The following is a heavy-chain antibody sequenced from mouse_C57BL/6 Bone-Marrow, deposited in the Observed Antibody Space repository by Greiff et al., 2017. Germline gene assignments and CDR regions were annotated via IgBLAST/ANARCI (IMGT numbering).Heavy chain of an antibody. CDR3: GRDYGSAFAY. Sequence: QVQLQQSGPGLVQPSQSLSITCTVSGFSLTSYGVHWVRQSPGKGLEWLGVIWSGGSTDYNAAFISRQSSSKDNSKNQVFFKMSRLQADDTAIYYCGRDYGSAFAYWGQGTLVTVSA. V-gene: IGHV2-2*01. D-gene: IGHD1-1*01. CDR1: GFSLTSYG. J-gene: IGHJ3*01. CDR2: IWSGGST.